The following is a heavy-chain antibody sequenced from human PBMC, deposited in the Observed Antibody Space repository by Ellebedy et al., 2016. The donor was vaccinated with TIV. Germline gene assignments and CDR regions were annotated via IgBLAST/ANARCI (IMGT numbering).Heavy chain of an antibody. CDR3: VKDVAWDFDY. J-gene: IGHJ4*02. D-gene: IGHD5-12*01. CDR2: IDPSGGST. CDR1: GFTFSSYA. V-gene: IGHV3-64D*09. Sequence: GESLKISCSASGFTFSSYAMHWVRQAPGKGLEYVSSIDPSGGSTFYADSLKGRFTVSRDNSKNTLYLQMSSLGAEDTAVYYCVKDVAWDFDYWGQGTLVTVSS.